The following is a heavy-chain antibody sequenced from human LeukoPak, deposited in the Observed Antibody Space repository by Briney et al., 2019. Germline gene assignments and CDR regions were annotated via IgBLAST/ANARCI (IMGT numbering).Heavy chain of an antibody. D-gene: IGHD3-3*01. Sequence: KTGGSLRLSCAASGFTFSNAWMNWVRQAPGKGLEWVGRIKSKTDGGTTDYAAPVKGRFTISRDDSKNTLYLQMNSLKAEDTAVYYCAKARYDFWSGSTRYNWFDPWGQGTLVTVSS. CDR3: AKARYDFWSGSTRYNWFDP. V-gene: IGHV3-15*07. J-gene: IGHJ5*02. CDR2: IKSKTDGGTT. CDR1: GFTFSNAW.